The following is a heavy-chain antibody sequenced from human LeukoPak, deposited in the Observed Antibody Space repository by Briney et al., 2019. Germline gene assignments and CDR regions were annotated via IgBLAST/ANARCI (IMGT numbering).Heavy chain of an antibody. CDR1: GGTFSSYA. D-gene: IGHD4-17*01. V-gene: IGHV1-69*01. J-gene: IGHJ3*01. CDR2: IIPIFGTT. CDR3: AAELYGVYTDCCTFHL. Sequence: ASVKVSCKASGGTFSSYAISWVRQAPGQGLEWMGGIIPIFGTTNYAHRFQGRVTFTADESTSIAYMEVNSLRSEDTAVYYCAAELYGVYTDCCTFHLWGQGTMVTVSS.